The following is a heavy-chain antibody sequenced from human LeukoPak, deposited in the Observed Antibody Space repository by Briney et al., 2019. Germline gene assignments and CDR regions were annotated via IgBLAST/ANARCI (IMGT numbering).Heavy chain of an antibody. Sequence: PSETLSLTCTVSGGSISSYYWSWLRQPPGKGLEWIGYIYYSGSTNYNPSLKSRVTISVDTSKNQFSLKLSSVTAADTAVYYCARHARGYSYGLYYFDYWGQGTLVTVSS. CDR3: ARHARGYSYGLYYFDY. CDR1: GGSISSYY. J-gene: IGHJ4*02. D-gene: IGHD5-18*01. V-gene: IGHV4-59*08. CDR2: IYYSGST.